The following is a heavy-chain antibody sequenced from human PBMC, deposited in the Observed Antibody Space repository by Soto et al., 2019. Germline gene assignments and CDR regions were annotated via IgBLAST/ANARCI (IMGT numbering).Heavy chain of an antibody. V-gene: IGHV1-69*13. CDR2: IIPVFGSA. CDR1: GDTFSSYS. CDR3: ARDDGWNYRYYDMEV. D-gene: IGHD1-7*01. J-gene: IGHJ6*02. Sequence: SVKVSCKASGDTFSSYSITWVRQAPGQGLEWMGGIIPVFGSANYAQKFQGRVTLTADESTSTAYMELSSLRSQDTAAYFCARDDGWNYRYYDMEVWGQGTKVTVSS.